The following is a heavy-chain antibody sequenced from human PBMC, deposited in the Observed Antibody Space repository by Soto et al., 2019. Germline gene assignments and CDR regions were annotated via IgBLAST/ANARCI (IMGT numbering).Heavy chain of an antibody. CDR2: IYHSGST. V-gene: IGHV4-30-2*01. CDR1: GGSISSGGYS. J-gene: IGHJ4*02. D-gene: IGHD3-10*01. Sequence: QLQLQESGSGLVKPSQTLSLTCAVSGGSISSGGYSWSWIRQPPGKGLEWIGYIYHSGSTYYNPSPQRRGHLTVSKSKEQFPLELSSGTAADKAVEYCARAIGWFGELLGGYYFDYWGQGTLVTVSS. CDR3: ARAIGWFGELLGGYYFDY.